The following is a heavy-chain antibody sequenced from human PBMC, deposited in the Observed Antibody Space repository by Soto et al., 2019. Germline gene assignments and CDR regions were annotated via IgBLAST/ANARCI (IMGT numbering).Heavy chain of an antibody. CDR1: GFTFSSYS. CDR3: ARQQQWLPHKSGLYWYFDL. J-gene: IGHJ2*01. CDR2: ISSSSSYI. Sequence: EVQLVESGGGLVKPGGSLRLSCAASGFTFSSYSMNWVRQAPGKGLEWVSSISSSSSYIYYADSGKGRFTISRDNAKNSLYLQMNSLRAEVTAVYYCARQQQWLPHKSGLYWYFDLWGRGTLVTVSS. D-gene: IGHD6-19*01. V-gene: IGHV3-21*01.